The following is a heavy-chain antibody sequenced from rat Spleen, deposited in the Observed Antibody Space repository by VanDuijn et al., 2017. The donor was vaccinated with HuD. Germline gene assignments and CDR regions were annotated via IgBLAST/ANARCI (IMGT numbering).Heavy chain of an antibody. CDR2: ISYGDRSGHSST. D-gene: IGHD1-10*01. J-gene: IGHJ2*01. CDR3: TRPPYNNHFDY. V-gene: IGHV5-29*01. Sequence: EVQLVESGGGLVQPGRSLKLSCAASGFTFSDYGMAWVRQGPTKGLEWVATISYGDRSGHSSTYYRDSVKGRFTISRDNAKSTLSLQMDSLRSEDTATYYCTRPPYNNHFDYWGQGVMVTVSS. CDR1: GFTFSDYG.